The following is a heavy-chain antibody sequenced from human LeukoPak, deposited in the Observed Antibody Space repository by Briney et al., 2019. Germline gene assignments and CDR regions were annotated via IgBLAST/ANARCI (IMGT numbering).Heavy chain of an antibody. Sequence: KPSQTLSLTCTVSGGSISSGSYYWSWIRQPAGKGLEWIGRIYTSGSTYYNPSLKSRVTISVDTSKNQFSLKLSSVTAADTAVYYCARISGERVVIAIRYNWFDPWGQGTLVTVSS. CDR1: GGSISSGSYY. V-gene: IGHV4-61*02. CDR3: ARISGERVVIAIRYNWFDP. CDR2: IYTSGST. D-gene: IGHD2-21*01. J-gene: IGHJ5*02.